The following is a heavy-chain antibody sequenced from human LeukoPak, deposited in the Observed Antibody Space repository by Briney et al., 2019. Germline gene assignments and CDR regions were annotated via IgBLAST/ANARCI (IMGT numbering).Heavy chain of an antibody. CDR3: ARDPYSSGWVYFDY. Sequence: ASVKVSCKASGYTXTGYYMHRVRQAPGQGLEWMAWINPNSGDTNYAQKFQGRVTMTRDTSISTAYMELSRLTSDDTAVYYCARDPYSSGWVYFDYWGQGTLVTVSS. V-gene: IGHV1-2*02. CDR1: GYTXTGYY. J-gene: IGHJ4*02. D-gene: IGHD6-19*01. CDR2: INPNSGDT.